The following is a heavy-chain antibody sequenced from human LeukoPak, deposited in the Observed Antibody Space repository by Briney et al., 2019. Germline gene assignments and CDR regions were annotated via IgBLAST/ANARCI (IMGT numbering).Heavy chain of an antibody. CDR1: GFTFSSYA. D-gene: IGHD6-19*01. CDR2: ISGSGGST. J-gene: IGHJ2*01. CDR3: AKYSSGWSWYFDL. V-gene: IGHV3-23*01. Sequence: PGGTLRLSCAASGFTFSSYAMSWVRQAPGKGLEWVSAISGSGGSTYYADSVKGRFTISRDNSKNTLYLQMNSLRAEDTAVYYCAKYSSGWSWYFDLWGRGTLVTVSS.